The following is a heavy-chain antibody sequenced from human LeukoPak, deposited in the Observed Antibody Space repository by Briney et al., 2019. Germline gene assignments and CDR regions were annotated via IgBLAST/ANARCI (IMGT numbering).Heavy chain of an antibody. D-gene: IGHD2-2*02. CDR1: GDTFTGYY. CDR2: INPNSGGT. CDR3: ARAVVVVPAAIYYDSNGYLFDY. Sequence: AASVKVSCKASGDTFTGYYMHWVRQAPGQGLEWMGWINPNSGGTNYAQKFQGRVTMTRDTSISTAYMELSRLRSDDTAVYYCARAVVVVPAAIYYDSNGYLFDYWGQGTLVTVSS. J-gene: IGHJ4*02. V-gene: IGHV1-2*02.